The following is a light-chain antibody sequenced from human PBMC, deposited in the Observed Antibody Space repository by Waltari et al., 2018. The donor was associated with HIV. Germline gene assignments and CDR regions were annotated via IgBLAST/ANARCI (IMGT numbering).Light chain of an antibody. J-gene: IGKJ4*01. CDR2: GAS. CDR3: QQYET. V-gene: IGKV3-20*01. CDR1: QRVSSSY. Sequence: EIVLTQSPGTLSLSPGERATLSCRASQRVSSSYLAWHQQKPGQAPRLLIYGASSRATGIPDRFSVSGSGTDFTLTISRLEPEDFAVYYCQQYETFGGGTKVEIK.